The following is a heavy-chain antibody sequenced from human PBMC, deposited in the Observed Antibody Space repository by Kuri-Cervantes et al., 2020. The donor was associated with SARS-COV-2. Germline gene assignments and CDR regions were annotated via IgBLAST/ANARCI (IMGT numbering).Heavy chain of an antibody. V-gene: IGHV1-8*03. Sequence: GESLKISCKGSGYSFTSYWIGWVRQATGQGLERMGWMNPNSGNTGYAQRFQGRVTITRNTSISTAYMELSSLRSEDTAVYYCARAGYYCSSTSCPSLPDYWGQGTLVTVSS. J-gene: IGHJ4*02. D-gene: IGHD2-2*01. CDR1: GYSFTSYW. CDR2: MNPNSGNT. CDR3: ARAGYYCSSTSCPSLPDY.